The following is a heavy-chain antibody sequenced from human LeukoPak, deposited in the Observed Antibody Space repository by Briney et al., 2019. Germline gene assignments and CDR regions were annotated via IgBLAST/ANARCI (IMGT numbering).Heavy chain of an antibody. J-gene: IGHJ6*03. CDR3: ARDRIAAALDYYMDV. Sequence: SHTLSLTCTVSGGSISIGSYYWSWIRQPAGRGLEWFGRMYPSGSTNYNSSLKSRVTISVDTSKNQFSLKLSSVTAADTAVYYCARDRIAAALDYYMDVWGKGTTVTVSS. CDR1: GGSISIGSYY. CDR2: MYPSGST. D-gene: IGHD6-25*01. V-gene: IGHV4-61*02.